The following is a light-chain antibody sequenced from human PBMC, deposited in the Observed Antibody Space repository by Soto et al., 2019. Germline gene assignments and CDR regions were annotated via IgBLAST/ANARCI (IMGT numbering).Light chain of an antibody. CDR1: QSVSSSY. CDR3: QQYGRSRWT. J-gene: IGKJ1*01. V-gene: IGKV3-20*01. CDR2: GAS. Sequence: IVLTQSPGTLSLSPGERATLSCRASQSVSSSYLAWYRQTPGQAPRLLIYGASSRATGLPDRVSGSGSGTDFTLTISRLEPEEFAVYYCQQYGRSRWTFGQGTKVEI.